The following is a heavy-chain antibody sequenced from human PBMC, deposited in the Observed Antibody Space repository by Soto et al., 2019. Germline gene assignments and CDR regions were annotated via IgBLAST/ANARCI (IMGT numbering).Heavy chain of an antibody. V-gene: IGHV1-69*13. CDR2: IIPIFGTA. D-gene: IGHD6-6*01. Sequence: VASVKVSCKASGGTFSSYAISWVRQAPGQGLEWMGGIIPIFGTANYAQKFQGRVTITADESTSTAYMELSSLRSEDTAVYYCARSPEYSSSSAFDYWGQGTLVTVSS. CDR3: ARSPEYSSSSAFDY. J-gene: IGHJ4*02. CDR1: GGTFSSYA.